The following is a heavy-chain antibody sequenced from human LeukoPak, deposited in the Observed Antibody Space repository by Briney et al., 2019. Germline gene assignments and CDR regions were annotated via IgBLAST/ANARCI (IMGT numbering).Heavy chain of an antibody. V-gene: IGHV1-46*01. CDR2: INPSGGST. Sequence: ASVKVSCKASGYTFTTYYIHWVRQAPGQGLEWMALINPSGGSTHYAQKFQGRVTVTRDTSTSTVYMELTSLRPEDTAVYYCACLPYAFDIWGQGTMVTVSS. CDR1: GYTFTTYY. J-gene: IGHJ3*02. CDR3: ACLPYAFDI.